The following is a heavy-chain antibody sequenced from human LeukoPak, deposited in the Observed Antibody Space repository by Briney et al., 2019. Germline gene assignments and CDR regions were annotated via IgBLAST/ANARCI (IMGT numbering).Heavy chain of an antibody. D-gene: IGHD4-17*01. CDR2: IHYSGST. J-gene: IGHJ5*02. V-gene: IGHV4-59*01. CDR1: GGSISTYY. CDR3: ARQSYRTVTTAGWFDP. Sequence: PSETLSLTCAVSGGSISTYYWSWIRQPPGRGLEWIGSIHYSGSTSYNSSLKSRVTISVDTSKNQFSLKLSSVTAADTAVYYCARQSYRTVTTAGWFDPWGQGTLVTVSS.